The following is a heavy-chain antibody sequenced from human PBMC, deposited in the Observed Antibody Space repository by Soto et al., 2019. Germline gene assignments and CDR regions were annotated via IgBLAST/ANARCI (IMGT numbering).Heavy chain of an antibody. J-gene: IGHJ6*02. D-gene: IGHD3-9*01. Sequence: QVKLVESGGGVVQPGRSLRLSCAASGFTFSSHAMHWVRQAPGKGLEWVALISYDGSNKYYADSVKSRFTISRDNSKNTLYLQMNSLKAEDTAVYYCARGEGITIFWGLDVWGQGTTVTGSS. CDR1: GFTFSSHA. CDR2: ISYDGSNK. V-gene: IGHV3-30-3*01. CDR3: ARGEGITIFWGLDV.